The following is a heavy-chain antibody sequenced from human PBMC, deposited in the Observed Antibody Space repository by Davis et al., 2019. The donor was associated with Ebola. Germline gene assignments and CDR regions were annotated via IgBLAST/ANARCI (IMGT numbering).Heavy chain of an antibody. CDR2: IYYSGST. Sequence: SETLSLTCAVSGDSISSSNWWSWVRQPPGKGLEWIGYIYYSGSTNYNPSLKSRVTISVDTSKNQFSLKLSSVTAADTAVYYCARVLYYYDSSGFWFDPWGQGTLVTVSS. J-gene: IGHJ5*02. V-gene: IGHV4-4*02. CDR3: ARVLYYYDSSGFWFDP. CDR1: GDSISSSNW. D-gene: IGHD3-22*01.